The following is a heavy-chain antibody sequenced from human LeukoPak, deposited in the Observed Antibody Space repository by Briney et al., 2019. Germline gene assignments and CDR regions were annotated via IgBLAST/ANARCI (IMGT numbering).Heavy chain of an antibody. D-gene: IGHD2-15*01. J-gene: IGHJ4*02. Sequence: GGSLRLSCAASGFAFSSYGMTWVRQAPGKGLEWVSVISGSGDSRDYADSVKGRFTISRDNSKNTLWLQMNSLRAEDTAVYYCARGGPIYCSGDSCYPGDYWGQGTLVTVSS. CDR1: GFAFSSYG. CDR3: ARGGPIYCSGDSCYPGDY. V-gene: IGHV3-23*01. CDR2: ISGSGDSR.